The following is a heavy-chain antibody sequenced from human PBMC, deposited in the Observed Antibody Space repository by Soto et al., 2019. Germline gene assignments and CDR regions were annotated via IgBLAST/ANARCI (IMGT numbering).Heavy chain of an antibody. V-gene: IGHV6-1*01. J-gene: IGHJ6*02. CDR3: AREGGDSSGWYEDYYYDMDV. Sequence: QVQLQQSGPGLVKPSQTLSLTCAISGDSVSSNSAAWNWIRQSPSRGLEWLGRTYYRSKWYNDYALSVKSRITINPDTSKNQFSLQLNSVTPEDTAVYYCAREGGDSSGWYEDYYYDMDVWGQGTTVTVSS. CDR2: TYYRSKWYN. D-gene: IGHD6-19*01. CDR1: GDSVSSNSAA.